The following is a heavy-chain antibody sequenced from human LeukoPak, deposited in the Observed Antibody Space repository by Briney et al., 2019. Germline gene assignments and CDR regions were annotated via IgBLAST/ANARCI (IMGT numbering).Heavy chain of an antibody. D-gene: IGHD1-1*01. CDR2: IRNRDGMT. V-gene: IGHV3-53*01. CDR3: AKGLERESRLDS. CDR1: GFSVSSNY. Sequence: PGGSLRLSCAASGFSVSSNYLSWVRQAPGQGLEWVSGIRNRDGMTYYADSVRGRFTISTDNSKNILYLQMNSLSTEDTALYYCAKGLERESRLDSWGQGTLVTVSS. J-gene: IGHJ4*02.